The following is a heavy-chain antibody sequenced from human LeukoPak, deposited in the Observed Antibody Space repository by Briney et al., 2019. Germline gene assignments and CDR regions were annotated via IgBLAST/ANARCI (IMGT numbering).Heavy chain of an antibody. Sequence: PGGSLRLSCAASGFTFSRSWMHWVRQAPGKGLVWVSTISRGTATTYYADSVKGRFIISRDNSKNTLYLQMNSLRAEDTAVYYCAKGYYDSSGYTYGFDIWGQGTMVTVSS. V-gene: IGHV3-23*01. D-gene: IGHD3-22*01. CDR3: AKGYYDSSGYTYGFDI. J-gene: IGHJ3*02. CDR2: ISRGTATT. CDR1: GFTFSRSW.